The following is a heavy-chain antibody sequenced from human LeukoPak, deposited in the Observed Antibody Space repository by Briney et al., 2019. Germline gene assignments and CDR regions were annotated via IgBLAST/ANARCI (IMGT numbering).Heavy chain of an antibody. D-gene: IGHD4-17*01. CDR3: ARGSDFGDF. V-gene: IGHV4-59*01. J-gene: IGHJ4*02. Sequence: SETLSLTCTVPGGSISTYYWSWIRQPPGKGLEWIGYIYISGTTNYNPSLKSRVTMSVDTSKNQLSMKLSSVTAADTAVYYCARGSDFGDFWGQGTLVTVSS. CDR2: IYISGTT. CDR1: GGSISTYY.